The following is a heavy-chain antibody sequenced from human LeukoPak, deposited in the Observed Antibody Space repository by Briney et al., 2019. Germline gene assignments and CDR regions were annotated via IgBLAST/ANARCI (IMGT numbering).Heavy chain of an antibody. V-gene: IGHV1-2*02. J-gene: IGHJ4*02. Sequence: ASVKVSCKASGYTFTGYYMHWVRQAPGQGLEWMGWINPNSGGTNYAQKFQGRVTMTRDTSISTAYMELSSLRSEDTAVYYCARDLGDYVWGSYRTPGYWGQGTLVTVSS. D-gene: IGHD3-16*02. CDR1: GYTFTGYY. CDR2: INPNSGGT. CDR3: ARDLGDYVWGSYRTPGY.